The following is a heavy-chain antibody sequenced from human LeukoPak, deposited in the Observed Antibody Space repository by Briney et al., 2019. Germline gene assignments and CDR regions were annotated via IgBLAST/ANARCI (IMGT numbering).Heavy chain of an antibody. CDR1: GGSVSSNDYY. Sequence: SETLSLTCTISGGSVSSNDYYWGWIRQPAGKGLEWIGRIYTSGSTNYNPSLKSRVTISLDTSKNQFSLKLSSVTAADTAVYYCARGFEWELPLDYWGQGTLVTVSS. CDR2: IYTSGST. CDR3: ARGFEWELPLDY. V-gene: IGHV4-61*02. D-gene: IGHD1-26*01. J-gene: IGHJ4*02.